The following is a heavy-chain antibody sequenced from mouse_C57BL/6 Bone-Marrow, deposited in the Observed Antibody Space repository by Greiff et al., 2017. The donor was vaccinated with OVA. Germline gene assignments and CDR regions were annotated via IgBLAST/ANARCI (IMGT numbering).Heavy chain of an antibody. J-gene: IGHJ3*01. CDR3: ARKDYYGSSLFAY. Sequence: VQLQQSGPELVKPGASVKISCKASGYTFTDYYMNWVQQSHGKSLEWIGDINPNNGGTSYNQKFKGKATLTVDKSSSTAYMELRSLTSEDSAVYYCARKDYYGSSLFAYWGQGTLATVSA. D-gene: IGHD1-1*01. CDR1: GYTFTDYY. CDR2: INPNNGGT. V-gene: IGHV1-26*01.